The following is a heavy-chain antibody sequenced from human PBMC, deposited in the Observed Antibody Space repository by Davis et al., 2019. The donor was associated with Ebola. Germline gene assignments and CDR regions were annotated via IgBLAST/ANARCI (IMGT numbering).Heavy chain of an antibody. D-gene: IGHD3-10*01. Sequence: GESLKISCAASGFTFRNYWMTWVRQAPGKGLEWVANIKQDGSEKYYLDSVEGRFTISRDNAKNSLYLQMNSLKAEDTAVYYCAKNLFGRSSFGEFWGQGTLVTVSS. J-gene: IGHJ4*02. CDR2: IKQDGSEK. CDR3: AKNLFGRSSFGEF. CDR1: GFTFRNYW. V-gene: IGHV3-7*03.